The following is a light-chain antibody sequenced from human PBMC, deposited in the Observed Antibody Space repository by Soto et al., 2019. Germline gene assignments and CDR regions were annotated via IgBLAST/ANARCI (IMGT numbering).Light chain of an antibody. CDR3: QSADSSGTYTV. Sequence: YELTQPPSVSVSPGQTARITCSGDTLPKQYAYWYQQKPGQAPVLVIYKDSERPSGIPERFSGSSSGTTVTLTISGVQAEDEADYYCQSADSSGTYTVFGGGTKLTVL. V-gene: IGLV3-25*03. CDR1: TLPKQY. CDR2: KDS. J-gene: IGLJ2*01.